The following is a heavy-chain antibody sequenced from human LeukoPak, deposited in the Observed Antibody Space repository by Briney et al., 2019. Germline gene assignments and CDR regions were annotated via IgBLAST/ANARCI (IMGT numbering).Heavy chain of an antibody. CDR1: GGSFSGYY. V-gene: IGHV4-34*01. D-gene: IGHD6-19*01. CDR2: INHSGST. CDR3: ARGSSGWHFDY. J-gene: IGHJ4*02. Sequence: SETLSLTCAVYGGSFSGYYWSWIRQPPGKGLEWIGEINHSGSTNYNPSLKSRVTISVDTSKNQFSLKLSSVTAADTAVYYCARGSSGWHFDYWGQGALVTVSS.